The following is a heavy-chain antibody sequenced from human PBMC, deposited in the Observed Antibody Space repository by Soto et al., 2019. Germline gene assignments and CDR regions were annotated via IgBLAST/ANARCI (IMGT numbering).Heavy chain of an antibody. V-gene: IGHV1-8*01. CDR3: ARGGSHRPNWFDP. D-gene: IGHD3-16*02. Sequence: QVQLVQSGAEVKKPGASVKVSCKASGYTFTSYDINWVRQATGQGLEWMGWMNPNSGNTGYAQKCRGRVPMTRNTSISTAYMQLSSLRSEDTAVYYCARGGSHRPNWFDPWGQGSLVTVSS. J-gene: IGHJ5*02. CDR2: MNPNSGNT. CDR1: GYTFTSYD.